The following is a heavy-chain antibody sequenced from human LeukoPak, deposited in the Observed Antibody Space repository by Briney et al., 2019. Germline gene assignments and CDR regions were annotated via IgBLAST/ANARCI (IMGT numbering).Heavy chain of an antibody. V-gene: IGHV3-74*01. CDR1: GFTFSSYW. CDR3: ARGAHDLLTTYYHFDS. CDR2: INSDGSST. D-gene: IGHD3-9*01. Sequence: PGGSLRLSCAASGFTFSSYWMHWVRQAPGKGLVWVSRINSDGSSTSYADSVKGRFTISRDNAQNSLFLQMNSLSAEDTAVYYCARGAHDLLTTYYHFDSWGQGALVTVSS. J-gene: IGHJ4*02.